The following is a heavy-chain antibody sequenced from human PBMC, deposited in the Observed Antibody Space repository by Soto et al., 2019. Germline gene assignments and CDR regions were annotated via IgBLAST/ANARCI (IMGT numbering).Heavy chain of an antibody. CDR3: ARGHEGYVYGDFFLDYYYYMDV. J-gene: IGHJ6*03. CDR2: IYYSGST. V-gene: IGHV4-59*01. CDR1: GGSISSYY. Sequence: SETLSLTCTVSGGSISSYYWSWIRQPPGKGLEWIGYIYYSGSTNYNPSLKSRVTISVDTSKNQFSLKLSSVTAADTAVYYCARGHEGYVYGDFFLDYYYYMDVWGKGTTVTVSS. D-gene: IGHD4-17*01.